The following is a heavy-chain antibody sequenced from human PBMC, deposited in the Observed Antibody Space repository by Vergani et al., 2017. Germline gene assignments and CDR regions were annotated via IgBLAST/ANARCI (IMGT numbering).Heavy chain of an antibody. J-gene: IGHJ4*02. D-gene: IGHD3-22*01. Sequence: HLLESGGGLVQPGGSLRLSCAASGFIFNNYAMNWVRQAPGKGLEWVSGIAGRGDSTDNADSVKGRFTISRDNSKNTLYLQMNSLRAEDTAIYYCAKVAQPVNYFDSRFDSWGQGTLVVVSS. CDR3: AKVAQPVNYFDSRFDS. CDR1: GFIFNNYA. CDR2: IAGRGDST. V-gene: IGHV3-23*01.